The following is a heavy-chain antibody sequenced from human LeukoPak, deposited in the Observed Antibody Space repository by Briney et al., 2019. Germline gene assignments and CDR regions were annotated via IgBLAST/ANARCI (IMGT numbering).Heavy chain of an antibody. CDR1: GYGFTSYL. D-gene: IGHD3-9*01. CDR2: NCPCCSDH. J-gene: IGHJ6*03. Sequence: GESLKISCRCSGYGFTSYLIGWVRPIPGKGLEWNWSNCPCCSDHRYSPSFQGQVTISADKSISTAYLQWSSLKASDTAMYYCARHNRYYDILTGYSPYYYYYYMDVWGKGTTVTVSS. CDR3: ARHNRYYDILTGYSPYYYYYYMDV. V-gene: IGHV5-51*01.